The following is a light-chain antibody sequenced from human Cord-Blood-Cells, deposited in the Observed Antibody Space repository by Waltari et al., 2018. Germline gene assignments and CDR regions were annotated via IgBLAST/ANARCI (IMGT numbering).Light chain of an antibody. V-gene: IGKV3-20*01. CDR1: QSLSSSY. CDR3: QQYGSSPPVT. CDR2: CAS. J-gene: IGKJ3*01. Sequence: EIALSKSPGSLSLSPRDSHILSYRASQSLSSSYLAWYQQKPCQAPRLLLYCASSRATGMPDRFSGSGSGTDFTLTISRLEPEDFAVYYCQQYGSSPPVTFGPGTKMDIK.